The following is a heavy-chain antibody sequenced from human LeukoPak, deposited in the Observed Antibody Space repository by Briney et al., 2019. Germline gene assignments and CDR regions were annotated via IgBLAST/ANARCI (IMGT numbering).Heavy chain of an antibody. Sequence: GASVKVSCKASGGTFSSYAISWVRQAPGQGLEWMGGVIPIFGTANYAQKFQGRVTITTDESTSTAYMELSSLRSEDTAVYYCARQPTPDCSSTSCYNHNWFDPWGQGTLVTVSS. D-gene: IGHD2-2*02. J-gene: IGHJ5*02. CDR3: ARQPTPDCSSTSCYNHNWFDP. V-gene: IGHV1-69*05. CDR2: VIPIFGTA. CDR1: GGTFSSYA.